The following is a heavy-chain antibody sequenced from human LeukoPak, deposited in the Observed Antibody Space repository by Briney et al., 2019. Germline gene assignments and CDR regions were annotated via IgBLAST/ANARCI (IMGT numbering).Heavy chain of an antibody. CDR1: GGTFSSYA. J-gene: IGHJ4*02. D-gene: IGHD3-10*01. CDR3: AREGGHGGYLDY. CDR2: IIPIFGTA. Sequence: SVKVSCKASGGTFSSYAISWVRQAPGQGLEWMGGIIPIFGTANYAQKFQGRVTITADKSTSTAYMKLSSLRSEDTAVYYCAREGGHGGYLDYWGQGTLVTVSS. V-gene: IGHV1-69*06.